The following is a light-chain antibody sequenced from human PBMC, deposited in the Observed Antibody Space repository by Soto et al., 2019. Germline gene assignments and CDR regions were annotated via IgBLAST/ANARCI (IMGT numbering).Light chain of an antibody. CDR1: QSISSW. CDR2: AAS. Sequence: IQMTQSPSTLSASVGDRLTITCRASQSISSWVAWYQQKPGKVPKLLIYAASSLQSGVPSRFSGSGSATDFTLTISSLQPEDFATYYCLQDYNYPWTFGQGTKVDIK. CDR3: LQDYNYPWT. J-gene: IGKJ1*01. V-gene: IGKV1-6*01.